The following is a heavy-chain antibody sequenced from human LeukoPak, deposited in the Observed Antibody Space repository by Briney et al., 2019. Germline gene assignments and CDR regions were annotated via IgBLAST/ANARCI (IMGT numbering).Heavy chain of an antibody. CDR3: ARDGASDYDILTGYYDRYYYGMDV. CDR2: TYYRSKWYN. Sequence: SQTLSLTCAISGDIVSSNSAAWNWIRQSPSRGLEWLGRTYYRSKWYNDYAVSVKSRIIINPDTSKNQFSLQLNSVTPEDTAVYYCARDGASDYDILTGYYDRYYYGMDVWGQGTTVTVSS. D-gene: IGHD3-9*01. J-gene: IGHJ6*02. CDR1: GDIVSSNSAA. V-gene: IGHV6-1*01.